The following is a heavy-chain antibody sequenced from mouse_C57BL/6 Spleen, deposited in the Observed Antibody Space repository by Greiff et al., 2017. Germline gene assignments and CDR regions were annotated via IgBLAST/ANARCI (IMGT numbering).Heavy chain of an antibody. J-gene: IGHJ3*01. CDR3: ARGYYGYDSAWFAY. CDR2: IWSGGST. CDR1: GFSLTSYG. Sequence: QVQLQQSGPGLVQPSQSLSITCTVSGFSLTSYGVHWVRQSPGKGLEWLGVIWSGGSTDYNAAFISRLSISKDNSKCQVFFKMNSLQAVDTAIYYCARGYYGYDSAWFAYWGQGTLVTVSA. D-gene: IGHD2-2*01. V-gene: IGHV2-2*01.